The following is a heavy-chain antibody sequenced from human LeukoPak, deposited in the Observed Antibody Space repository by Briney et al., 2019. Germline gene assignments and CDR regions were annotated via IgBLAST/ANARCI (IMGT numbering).Heavy chain of an antibody. V-gene: IGHV4-34*01. J-gene: IGHJ4*02. CDR1: GGSFSDYY. CDR3: ARESGRAAGAIFDY. D-gene: IGHD6-13*01. CDR2: INHSGNT. Sequence: SETLSLTCAVYGGSFSDYYWSWIRQPPGKGLEWVGEINHSGNTNYNPSLKSRVTISVDTSKNQFSLKLSSVTAADTAVYYCARESGRAAGAIFDYWGQGTLVTVSS.